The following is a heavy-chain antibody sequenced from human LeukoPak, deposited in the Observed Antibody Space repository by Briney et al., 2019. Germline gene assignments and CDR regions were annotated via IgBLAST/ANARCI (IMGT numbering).Heavy chain of an antibody. Sequence: QPGRSLRLSCAASGLTFSSYWMSWVRQAPGKGLEWVANIKLDGSEKYYVDSVKGRFTISRDNAKNSLYLQMNSLRAEDTAVYYCARLMTTVTPVWGQGALVTVSS. CDR3: ARLMTTVTPV. CDR1: GLTFSSYW. V-gene: IGHV3-7*05. J-gene: IGHJ4*02. CDR2: IKLDGSEK. D-gene: IGHD4-17*01.